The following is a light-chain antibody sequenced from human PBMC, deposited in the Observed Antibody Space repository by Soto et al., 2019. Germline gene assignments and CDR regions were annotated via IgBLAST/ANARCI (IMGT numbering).Light chain of an antibody. CDR2: GAS. J-gene: IGKJ5*01. V-gene: IGKV3-20*01. CDR1: QSVSSSY. Sequence: EIVLTQSPVTLSLSPVERSTLSCMASQSVSSSYLAWYQQKPGQAPRLLIYGASSRATGIPDRFSGSGSGTDFTLTISRLEPEDFAVYYCQQYGSSPPLTFGQGTRLEI. CDR3: QQYGSSPPLT.